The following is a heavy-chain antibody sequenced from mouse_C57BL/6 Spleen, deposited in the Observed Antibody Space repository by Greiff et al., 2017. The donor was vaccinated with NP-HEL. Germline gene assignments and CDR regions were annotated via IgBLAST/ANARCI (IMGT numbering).Heavy chain of an antibody. J-gene: IGHJ4*01. Sequence: VQLQQPGTELVKPGASVKLSCKASGYTFTSYWMHWVKQRPGQGLEWIGNINPSNGGTNYNEKFKSMATLTVDKSSSTAYMQLSSLTSEDSAVYYCARSVTTVVGAMDYWGQGTSVTVSS. CDR3: ARSVTTVVGAMDY. CDR2: INPSNGGT. D-gene: IGHD1-1*01. V-gene: IGHV1-53*01. CDR1: GYTFTSYW.